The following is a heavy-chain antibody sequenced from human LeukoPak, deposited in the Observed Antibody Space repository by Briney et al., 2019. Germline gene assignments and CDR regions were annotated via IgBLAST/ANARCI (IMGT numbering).Heavy chain of an antibody. J-gene: IGHJ4*02. D-gene: IGHD6-13*01. CDR2: ISGSGGST. CDR3: AKTRGNSWSGFDY. CDR1: GFTFSTYA. V-gene: IGHV3-23*01. Sequence: GGSLRLSCAASGFTFSTYAMSWVRQAPGKGLEWVSAISGSGGSTYYAASLKGRFTISRDNSRNTLSLQMNSLRAEDTAVYYCAKTRGNSWSGFDYWAREPWSPSPQ.